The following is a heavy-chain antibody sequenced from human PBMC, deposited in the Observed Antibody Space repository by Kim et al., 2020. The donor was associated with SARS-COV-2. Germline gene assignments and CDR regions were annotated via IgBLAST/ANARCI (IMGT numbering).Heavy chain of an antibody. D-gene: IGHD1-26*01. CDR3: ATTNWLDS. Sequence: TTDYADSVKGRFTTSRDNGRGILYLQMNSVRAEDTALYYCATTNWLDSWGQGTQVTVSS. V-gene: IGHV3-74*01. CDR2: TT. J-gene: IGHJ5*01.